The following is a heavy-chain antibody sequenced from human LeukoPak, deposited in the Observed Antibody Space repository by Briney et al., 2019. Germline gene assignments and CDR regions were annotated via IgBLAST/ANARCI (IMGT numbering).Heavy chain of an antibody. CDR1: GVSITSYY. V-gene: IGHV4-59*01. CDR3: TREGATVDH. Sequence: PSETLSLTCTVSGVSITSYYWSWVRQPPGKGLEWIGYVHYSESTKCNPSLKNRVTISLDTSKNQFSLRLSSVTDADAALYYCTREGATVDHWGQGTLVSVSS. CDR2: VHYSEST. J-gene: IGHJ4*02. D-gene: IGHD5-24*01.